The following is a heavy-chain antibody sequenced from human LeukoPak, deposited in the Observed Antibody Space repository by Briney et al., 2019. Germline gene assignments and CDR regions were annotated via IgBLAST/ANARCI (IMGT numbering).Heavy chain of an antibody. CDR3: TRDSTTWARSGY. CDR2: INSDGTT. CDR1: GVTVSSSY. D-gene: IGHD2/OR15-2a*01. V-gene: IGHV3-66*01. Sequence: GGSLRLSCAASGVTVSSSYMGWVRQAPRKGLEWVSVINSDGTTYYADSVKGRFTASRDPSKNTLSLQVSSLRVEDTAVYYCTRDSTTWARSGYWGQGTLVTVSS. J-gene: IGHJ4*02.